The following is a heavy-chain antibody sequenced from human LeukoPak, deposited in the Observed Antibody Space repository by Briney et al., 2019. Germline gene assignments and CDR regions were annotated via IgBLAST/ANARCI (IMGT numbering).Heavy chain of an antibody. CDR3: ATLPYYYDSSGSYYFDY. CDR1: GFTFSNNA. V-gene: IGHV3-48*04. D-gene: IGHD3-22*01. Sequence: GGSLRLSCAASGFTFSNNAMHWVRQAPGKGLEWVSYISSSGSTIYYADSVKGRFTISRDNAKNSLYLQMNSLRAEDTAVYYCATLPYYYDSSGSYYFDYWGQGTLVTVSS. J-gene: IGHJ4*02. CDR2: ISSSGSTI.